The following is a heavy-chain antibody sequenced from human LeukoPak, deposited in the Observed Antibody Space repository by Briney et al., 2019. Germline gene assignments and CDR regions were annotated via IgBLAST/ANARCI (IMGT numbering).Heavy chain of an antibody. J-gene: IGHJ6*02. Sequence: GRSLRLSCAASGFTFSSYAMHWVRQAPGKGLEWVAVISYDGSNKYYADSVKGRFTISRDNSKNTLYLQMNSLRAEDTAVYHCSQDGPFGELLFTYGMDVWGQGTTVTVSS. CDR3: SQDGPFGELLFTYGMDV. V-gene: IGHV3-30-3*01. CDR2: ISYDGSNK. D-gene: IGHD3-10*01. CDR1: GFTFSSYA.